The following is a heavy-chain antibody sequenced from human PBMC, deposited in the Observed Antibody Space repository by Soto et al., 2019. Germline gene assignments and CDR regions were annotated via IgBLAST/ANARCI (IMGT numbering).Heavy chain of an antibody. CDR3: ARDKSGPADC. CDR2: ITDDGRTT. CDR1: GFTFSNYW. J-gene: IGHJ4*02. D-gene: IGHD5-12*01. Sequence: EVQLVESGGGLVQPGGSLRLSCAASGFTFSNYWMHWVRQAPGKGLVWVSRITDDGRTTTYADSVKGRFTISRDNAKNTLYLQMNSLRVDDTALYYCARDKSGPADCWGQGTLVTVSS. V-gene: IGHV3-74*01.